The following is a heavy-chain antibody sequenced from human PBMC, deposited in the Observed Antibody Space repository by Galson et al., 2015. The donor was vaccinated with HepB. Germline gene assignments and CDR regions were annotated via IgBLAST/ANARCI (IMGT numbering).Heavy chain of an antibody. CDR3: AKARGGSYQGWFDP. CDR2: ISYDGSKK. J-gene: IGHJ5*02. D-gene: IGHD1-26*01. Sequence: SLRLSCTASGFTFSSYGMHWVRQAPGQGLEWVAVISYDGSKKYYADSVKGRFTISRDNSKNTLYLQMNSLRAEDTAVYYCAKARGGSYQGWFDPWGQGTLVTVSS. CDR1: GFTFSSYG. V-gene: IGHV3-30*18.